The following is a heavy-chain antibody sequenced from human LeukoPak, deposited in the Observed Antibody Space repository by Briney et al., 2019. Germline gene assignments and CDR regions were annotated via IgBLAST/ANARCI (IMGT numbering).Heavy chain of an antibody. CDR2: INPNSGGT. V-gene: IGHV1-2*06. D-gene: IGHD7-27*01. J-gene: IGHJ4*02. Sequence: AASVKVSCKASGYTFTGYYMHWVRQAPGQGLKWMGRINPNSGGTNYAQKFQGRVTMTRDTSISTAYMELSRLRSDDTAVYYCARFDNGDTQTFDYWGQGTLVTVSS. CDR3: ARFDNGDTQTFDY. CDR1: GYTFTGYY.